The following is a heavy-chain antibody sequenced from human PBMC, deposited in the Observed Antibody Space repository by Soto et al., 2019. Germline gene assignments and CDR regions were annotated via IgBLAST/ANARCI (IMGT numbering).Heavy chain of an antibody. V-gene: IGHV4-61*01. CDR3: ARHGPLRVRDRRGAFYI. CDR2: IYYSRST. Sequence: QVQLQESGPGLVKPSETLSLTGTVSGGSVSSGSYYWSWIRQPPGKGLEWIGYIYYSRSTNYNPSLKSRVTISVDTSTNQFPLKLSCVTAADTAVYYCARHGPLRVRDRRGAFYIWGQGTMVTVSS. CDR1: GGSVSSGSYY. D-gene: IGHD3-10*01. J-gene: IGHJ3*02.